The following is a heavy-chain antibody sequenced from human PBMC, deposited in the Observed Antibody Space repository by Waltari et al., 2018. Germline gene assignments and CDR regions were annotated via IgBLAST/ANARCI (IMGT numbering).Heavy chain of an antibody. CDR1: GVSLSDRW. J-gene: IGHJ4*02. D-gene: IGHD6-19*01. CDR3: VAATPSSDK. Sequence: EVELVESGGGLVQPGGSLRLSCEVSGVSLSDRWMHWVRQTPESGLVWVSRCNSDASNTAYADSVRSRFIISRDTARNTLFLQRSSVRVDDTALYYCVAATPSSDKWGQGTLVTVSS. V-gene: IGHV3-74*03. CDR2: CNSDASNT.